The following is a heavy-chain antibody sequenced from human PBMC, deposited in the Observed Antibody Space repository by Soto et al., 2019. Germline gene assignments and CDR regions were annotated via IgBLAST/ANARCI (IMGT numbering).Heavy chain of an antibody. V-gene: IGHV1-46*02. CDR2: LDPTGGRT. J-gene: IGHJ6*02. CDR1: GYTFENYY. D-gene: IGHD2-15*01. CDR3: ARELQFPHQETGMDV. Sequence: QVHLVQSGAEVKKPGASVKVSCKASGYTFENYYIHWVRQAPGQGLEWLGILDPTGGRTTYAQKFQDRVIMTRDTSTSTVYMELTSLRSNETALYYCARELQFPHQETGMDVWGQGTTVTVSS.